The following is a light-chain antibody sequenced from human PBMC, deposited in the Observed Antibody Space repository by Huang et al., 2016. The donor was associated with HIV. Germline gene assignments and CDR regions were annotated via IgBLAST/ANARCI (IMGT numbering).Light chain of an antibody. CDR1: QNVRNN. CDR2: DTS. CDR3: QQYDNWPPGLT. Sequence: EIMMTQSPATLSVSPGGRATLSCRASQNVRNNLAWYQQKTGQAPRLPIYDTSTRASGIPARCSGSGSGTEFTLTISGLQSEDFAFYYCQQYDNWPPGLTFGGGTKIEI. V-gene: IGKV3D-15*01. J-gene: IGKJ4*01.